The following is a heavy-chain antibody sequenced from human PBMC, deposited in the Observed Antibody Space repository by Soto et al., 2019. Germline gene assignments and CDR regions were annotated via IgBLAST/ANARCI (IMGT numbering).Heavy chain of an antibody. CDR1: EYSFAGYF. V-gene: IGHV5-10-1*01. D-gene: IGHD3-22*01. CDR2: IDPSDSQT. Sequence: GESLKISCKGSEYSFAGYFITWLRQKPVKGLEWMGRIDPSDSQTYYTPSFRGHVTISVNKSITTVFLQWSRLRASDTAMYYCARQIYDSDTGPNFQYYFDSWGQGTPVTVSS. CDR3: ARQIYDSDTGPNFQYYFDS. J-gene: IGHJ4*02.